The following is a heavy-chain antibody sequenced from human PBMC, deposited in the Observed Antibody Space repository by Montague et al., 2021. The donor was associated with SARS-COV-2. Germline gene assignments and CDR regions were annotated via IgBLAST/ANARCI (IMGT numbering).Heavy chain of an antibody. V-gene: IGHV4-39*01. D-gene: IGHD3-3*01. CDR1: GGSISSSSYY. CDR2: IYYSGNT. J-gene: IGHJ4*02. CDR3: ANMGVGRITIFGVVSRGGLDY. Sequence: SETLSLTCTVSGGSISSSSYYCGWIRQPPGKGLEWIGHIYYSGNTYYNPSLKSRVTISVDTSKNQFSLKLSSVTAADTAVYYCANMGVGRITIFGVVSRGGLDYWGQGTLVTVSS.